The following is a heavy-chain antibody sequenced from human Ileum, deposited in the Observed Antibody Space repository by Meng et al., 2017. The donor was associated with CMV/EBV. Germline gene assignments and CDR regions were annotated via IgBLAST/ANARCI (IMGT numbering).Heavy chain of an antibody. CDR1: EYSFSAYY. CDR2: INTDSAGT. J-gene: IGHJ3*02. CDR3: ARILAVDGTLGI. V-gene: IGHV1-2*02. Sequence: VQAGGEGKKPRAPGSVSWKSSEYSFSAYYIHWVRQAPGQGREWMGWINTDSAGTNDAKKFQDRVNMVRDTSISTAYMDLSRLTSDDSAVYYCARILAVDGTLGIWGQGTMVTVSS. D-gene: IGHD6-19*01.